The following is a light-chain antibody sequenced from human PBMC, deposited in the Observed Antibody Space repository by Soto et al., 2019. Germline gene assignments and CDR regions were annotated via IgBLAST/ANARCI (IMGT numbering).Light chain of an antibody. CDR3: AAWDDNLNAYV. CDR1: SSNIGSNY. V-gene: IGLV1-47*01. Sequence: QSVLTQPPSASGTPGQRVSISCSGSSSNIGSNYVYWYQQLPGTAPKLLISKNDQRPSGVPDRISGSKSGASASLDISGLRSEDEADYYCAAWDDNLNAYVFGSGTKLTVL. J-gene: IGLJ1*01. CDR2: KND.